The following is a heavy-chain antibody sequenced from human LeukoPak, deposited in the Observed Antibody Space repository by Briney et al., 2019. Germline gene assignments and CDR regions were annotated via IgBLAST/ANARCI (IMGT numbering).Heavy chain of an antibody. V-gene: IGHV3-30-3*01. J-gene: IGHJ4*02. CDR2: ISYDGSNK. Sequence: GGSLRLSCAASGFTFSSYAMHWVRQAPGKGLEWVAVISYDGSNKYYADSVKGRFTISRDNSKNTLYLQMNSLRAEDTAVYYCARVGGWYESMDYWGQGTLVTVSS. CDR3: ARVGGWYESMDY. D-gene: IGHD6-19*01. CDR1: GFTFSSYA.